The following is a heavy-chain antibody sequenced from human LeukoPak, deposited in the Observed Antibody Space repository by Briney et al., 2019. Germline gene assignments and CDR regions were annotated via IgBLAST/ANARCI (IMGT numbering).Heavy chain of an antibody. CDR2: IHETSSPI. CDR1: GFTFSSFS. Sequence: LGGSLRLSCAASGFTFSSFSMTWVRQAPGKGLEWISYIHETSSPIYYADSVKGRFTVSRDNAKNSLYLQMNSLRAEDTAVYYCGRGGSTGSWFNYWGQGTLVTVSS. D-gene: IGHD6-13*01. V-gene: IGHV3-48*01. J-gene: IGHJ4*02. CDR3: GRGGSTGSWFNY.